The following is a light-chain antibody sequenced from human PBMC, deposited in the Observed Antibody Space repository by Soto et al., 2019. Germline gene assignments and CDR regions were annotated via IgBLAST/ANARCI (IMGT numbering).Light chain of an antibody. Sequence: ENVLTQSPGTLSLSPGERATLSCRASQNVDNNFLAWYQHKPGQPPRLLIFGASITAAGIPDRFSGSGSGTDFPISISRLEPEDFVVYHCQQYGSLPYTFGQGTKLDI. CDR2: GAS. CDR1: QNVDNNF. V-gene: IGKV3-20*01. CDR3: QQYGSLPYT. J-gene: IGKJ2*01.